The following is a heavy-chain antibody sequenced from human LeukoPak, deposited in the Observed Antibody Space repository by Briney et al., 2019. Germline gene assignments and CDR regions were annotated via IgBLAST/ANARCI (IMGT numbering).Heavy chain of an antibody. J-gene: IGHJ4*02. CDR3: AKDPSLRVTLPV. D-gene: IGHD2-21*02. CDR2: ISHDGNNK. CDR1: GFTFTNYG. Sequence: GGSLRLSCVASGFTFTNYGLHWVRQAPGKGLEWVALISHDGNNKYYADSVKGRFATSRDDSKNTLYLQMNSLRAEDTAVYYCAKDPSLRVTLPVWGQGTLVTVSS. V-gene: IGHV3-30*18.